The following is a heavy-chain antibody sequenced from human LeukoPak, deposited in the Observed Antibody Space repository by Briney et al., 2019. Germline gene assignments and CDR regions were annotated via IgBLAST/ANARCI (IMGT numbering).Heavy chain of an antibody. CDR1: GFIFSSYE. Sequence: GGSLRLSCAASGFIFSSYEMNWVRQAPGKGLEWVSYINTNGRTIYYADSVKSRFTISRDNDKNSLYLQMNSLRAEETAVYYCARDESWLPDYWGQGTMVTVSS. D-gene: IGHD5-18*01. V-gene: IGHV3-48*03. CDR3: ARDESWLPDY. CDR2: INTNGRTI. J-gene: IGHJ4*02.